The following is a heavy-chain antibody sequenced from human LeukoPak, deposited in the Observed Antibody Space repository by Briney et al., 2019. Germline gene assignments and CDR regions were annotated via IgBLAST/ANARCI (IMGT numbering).Heavy chain of an antibody. CDR2: ISYDGSNK. Sequence: QSGGSLRLSCAASGFTFNSYGMHWVRQAPGKGLEWVAVISYDGSNKYYADSVKGRFTISRDNSKNTLYLQMNSLRAEDTAVYYCAKDYYGSGSYYFRVPGVPAHGTYGMDVWGQGTTVTVSS. CDR1: GFTFNSYG. CDR3: AKDYYGSGSYYFRVPGVPAHGTYGMDV. V-gene: IGHV3-30*18. D-gene: IGHD3-10*01. J-gene: IGHJ6*02.